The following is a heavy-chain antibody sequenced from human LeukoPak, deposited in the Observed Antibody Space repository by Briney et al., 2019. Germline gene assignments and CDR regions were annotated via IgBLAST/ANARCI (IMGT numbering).Heavy chain of an antibody. CDR1: GFTFSSYS. J-gene: IGHJ4*02. D-gene: IGHD3-22*01. Sequence: PGGSLRLSCAASGFTFSSYSMNWVRQAPGKGLEWVSSISSSSSYIYYADSVKGRFTISSDNAKNSLYLQMNSLRAEDTAVYYCARDLPFDSSGGIDYWGQGTLVTVSS. V-gene: IGHV3-21*01. CDR3: ARDLPFDSSGGIDY. CDR2: ISSSSSYI.